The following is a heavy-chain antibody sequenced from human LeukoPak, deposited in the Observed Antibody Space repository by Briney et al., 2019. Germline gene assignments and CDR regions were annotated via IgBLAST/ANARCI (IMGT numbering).Heavy chain of an antibody. D-gene: IGHD1-26*01. CDR3: ARERVGAGAFDI. CDR2: ISYDGSNK. Sequence: GGSLRLSCAASGFTFSSYAMHWVRQAPGKGLEWVAVISYDGSNKYYADSVKGRFTISRDNSKNTLYLQMNCLRAEDPAVYYCARERVGAGAFDIWGQGTMVTVSS. CDR1: GFTFSSYA. J-gene: IGHJ3*02. V-gene: IGHV3-30-3*01.